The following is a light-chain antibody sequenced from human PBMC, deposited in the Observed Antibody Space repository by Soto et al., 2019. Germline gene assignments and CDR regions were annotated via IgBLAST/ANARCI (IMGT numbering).Light chain of an antibody. V-gene: IGKV1-5*03. CDR1: QSISSL. CDR3: QHYNSYSEA. Sequence: DIQMTQSPSSLSASVGYRVTITFRASQSISSLLSLYQQKPGKAPKLLIYKASSLKSGVPSRFSGSGSGTEFTLTISSLQPDDFATYYCQHYNSYSEAFGQGTKVDI. J-gene: IGKJ1*01. CDR2: KAS.